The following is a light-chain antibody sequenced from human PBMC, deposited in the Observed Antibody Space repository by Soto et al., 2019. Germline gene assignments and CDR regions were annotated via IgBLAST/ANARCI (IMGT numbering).Light chain of an antibody. Sequence: DIQMTQSPSSLSASVGDRVTITCRASQSISNYLNWYQQKPGKAPKLLISAASRLQSGVPSRFSGSGSGTDFTLTVSSLQPDDFATYYCLESYSALWTFGQGTKVEIK. CDR3: LESYSALWT. V-gene: IGKV1-39*01. CDR1: QSISNY. CDR2: AAS. J-gene: IGKJ1*01.